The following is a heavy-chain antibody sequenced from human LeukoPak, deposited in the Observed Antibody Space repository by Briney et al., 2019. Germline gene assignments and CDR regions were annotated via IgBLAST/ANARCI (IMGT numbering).Heavy chain of an antibody. CDR1: GFTFSTYA. J-gene: IGHJ4*02. V-gene: IGHV3-23*01. CDR2: ISGSGDKT. D-gene: IGHD1-26*01. Sequence: GGSLTLSCAASGFTFSTYAMTWVRQAPGKGLQWVSSISGSGDKTCYAASVKGRFTISRDNSKNTVYLNMNGLRAEDTATYYCAKTLGGIVGYLEYWGQGTLVTVSS. CDR3: AKTLGGIVGYLEY.